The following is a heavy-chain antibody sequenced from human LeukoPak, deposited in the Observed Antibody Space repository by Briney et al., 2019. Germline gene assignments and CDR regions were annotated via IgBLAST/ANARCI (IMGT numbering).Heavy chain of an antibody. CDR1: GYTFTGYY. V-gene: IGHV1-8*02. CDR3: ARSSSGYYYGAFDI. J-gene: IGHJ3*02. Sequence: ASVKVSCKASGYTFTGYYMHWVRQAPGQGLEWMGWMNPNSGNTGYAQKFQGRVTMTRNTSISTAYMELSSLRSEDTAVYYCARSSSGYYYGAFDIWGQGTMVTVSS. CDR2: MNPNSGNT. D-gene: IGHD3-22*01.